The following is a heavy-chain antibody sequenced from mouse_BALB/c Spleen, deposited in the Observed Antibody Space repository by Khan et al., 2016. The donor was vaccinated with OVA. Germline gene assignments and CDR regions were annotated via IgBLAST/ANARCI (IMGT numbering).Heavy chain of an antibody. D-gene: IGHD2-4*01. CDR2: IWSGGST. J-gene: IGHJ3*01. Sequence: VQLVESGPGLVQPSQSLSITCTVSGFSLTTYGVHWVRQSPGKGLEWLGGIWSGGSTDYNAAFISRLSISKDNSKSQVFFKMNSLQANDTAIYYCARNYDYDEGLAYWGQGTLVTVSA. V-gene: IGHV2-2*02. CDR3: ARNYDYDEGLAY. CDR1: GFSLTTYG.